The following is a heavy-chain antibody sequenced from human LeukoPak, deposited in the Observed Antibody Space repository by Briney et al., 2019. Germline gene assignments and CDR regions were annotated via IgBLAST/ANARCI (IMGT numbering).Heavy chain of an antibody. V-gene: IGHV4-59*01. J-gene: IGHJ5*02. Sequence: SETLSLTCTVSGGSISSYYWSWIRQPPGKGLEWIGYIYYSGSTNYNPSLKSRVTISVDTSKNQFSLKLSSVTAADTAVYYCARGETQGWFDPWGQGTLVTVSS. CDR3: ARGETQGWFDP. CDR2: IYYSGST. CDR1: GGSISSYY.